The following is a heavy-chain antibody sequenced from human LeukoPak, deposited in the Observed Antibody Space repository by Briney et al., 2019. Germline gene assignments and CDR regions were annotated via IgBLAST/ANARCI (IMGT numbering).Heavy chain of an antibody. CDR2: ISSSGSTI. CDR1: GFTFSDYY. J-gene: IGHJ5*02. Sequence: GGSLRLSCAASGFTFSDYYMSWIRQAPGKGLEWVSYISSSGSTIYYADSGKGRFTISRDNAKNSLYLQMNSLRAEDTAVYYCARTYYDFWSGNWFDPWGQGTLVTVSS. D-gene: IGHD3-3*01. CDR3: ARTYYDFWSGNWFDP. V-gene: IGHV3-11*01.